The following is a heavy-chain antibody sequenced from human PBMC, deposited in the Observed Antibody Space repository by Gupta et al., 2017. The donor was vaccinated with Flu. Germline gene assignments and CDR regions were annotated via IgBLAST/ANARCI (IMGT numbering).Heavy chain of an antibody. Sequence: EVQLVESGGGLVKPGESLRLSCAASGFTSSDAWMSWARQAPGKGLEWVGRIKSKTDGGTTDYAAPVKGRFTISRDDSKNTLFLQMNSLKTEDTAVYYCTKESDCSAGSCPAHWGQGTLVTVSS. J-gene: IGHJ4*02. CDR3: TKESDCSAGSCPAH. D-gene: IGHD2-15*01. V-gene: IGHV3-15*01. CDR2: IKSKTDGGTT. CDR1: GFTSSDAW.